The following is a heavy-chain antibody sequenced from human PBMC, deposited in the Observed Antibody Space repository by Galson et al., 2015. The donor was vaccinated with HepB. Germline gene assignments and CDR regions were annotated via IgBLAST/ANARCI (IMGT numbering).Heavy chain of an antibody. CDR2: ISYDGSNK. CDR3: ARDREGVYGSGSYIPFDY. CDR1: GFTFSSYA. Sequence: SLRLSCAASGFTFSSYAMHWVRQAPGKGLEWVAVISYDGSNKYYADSVKGRFTISRDNSKNTLYLQMNSLRAEDTAVYYCARDREGVYGSGSYIPFDYWGQGTLVTVSS. V-gene: IGHV3-30*04. J-gene: IGHJ4*02. D-gene: IGHD3-10*01.